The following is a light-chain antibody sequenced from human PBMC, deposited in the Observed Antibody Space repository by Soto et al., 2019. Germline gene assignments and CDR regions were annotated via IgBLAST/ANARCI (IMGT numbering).Light chain of an antibody. CDR2: EGS. Sequence: QSALTQPASGSGSPGQSITISCTGTSRDVGSYNLVSWYQQHPGKAPKLMIYEGSKRPSGVSKRFSGSKSGNTASLTISGLQAEDEADYYCCSYAGSSTYVFGTGTKVTVL. CDR1: SRDVGSYNL. CDR3: CSYAGSSTYV. J-gene: IGLJ1*01. V-gene: IGLV2-23*01.